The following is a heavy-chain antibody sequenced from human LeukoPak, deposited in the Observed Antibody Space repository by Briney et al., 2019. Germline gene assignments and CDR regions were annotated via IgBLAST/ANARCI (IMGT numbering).Heavy chain of an antibody. Sequence: PSETLSLTCAVSGYSISSGYYWGWIRQPPGKGLEWIGSIYHSGTTYYNPSLKSRVTISVDTSKNQFSLKLSSVTAADTAVYYCARRYSTSLVDVWGQGTMVTVSS. D-gene: IGHD2-2*01. CDR3: ARRYSTSLVDV. J-gene: IGHJ3*01. CDR2: IYHSGTT. V-gene: IGHV4-38-2*01. CDR1: GYSISSGYY.